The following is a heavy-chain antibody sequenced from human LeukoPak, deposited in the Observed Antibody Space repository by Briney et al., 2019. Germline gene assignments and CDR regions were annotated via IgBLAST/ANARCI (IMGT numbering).Heavy chain of an antibody. CDR2: ISSSSSTI. Sequence: GGSLRLSCAASGFTFSSYSTNWVRQAPGKGLEWVSYISSSSSTIYYADSVKGRFTISRDNAKNSLYLQMNSLRAEDTAVYYCATLRGDYGETYYYYYMDVWGKGTTVTVSS. J-gene: IGHJ6*03. CDR1: GFTFSSYS. CDR3: ATLRGDYGETYYYYYMDV. D-gene: IGHD4-17*01. V-gene: IGHV3-48*04.